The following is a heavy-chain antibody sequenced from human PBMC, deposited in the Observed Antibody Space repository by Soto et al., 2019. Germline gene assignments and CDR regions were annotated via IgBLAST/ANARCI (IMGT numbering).Heavy chain of an antibody. V-gene: IGHV3-74*01. CDR1: GFTFSSYW. D-gene: IGHD1-26*01. CDR3: ARDNDGAQYSNSYNDF. J-gene: IGHJ4*02. Sequence: GGSLRLSCAASGFTFSSYWMHWVRQAPGKGLVWVSRINSDGSSTSYADSVKGRFTISRDNARNSLYLQMNRLRAEDAAIYYCARDNDGAQYSNSYNDFWGPGTRVTGSS. CDR2: INSDGSST.